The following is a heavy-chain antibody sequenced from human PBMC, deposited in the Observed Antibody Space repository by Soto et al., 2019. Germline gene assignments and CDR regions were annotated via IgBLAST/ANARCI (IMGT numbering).Heavy chain of an antibody. J-gene: IGHJ4*02. CDR2: ITQSGHAT. V-gene: IGHV3-11*04. D-gene: IGHD5-12*01. CDR3: ARAIRGYGTYGGY. Sequence: QVRLVESGGDLVKPGGSLRLSCAASGFIFSDDYMSWIRQTPGKGLEWVSYITQSGHATEYADSVRGRFTISRDNNKNSLYLQMNSLRVEDTGVYYCARAIRGYGTYGGYLGQGTLVTVS. CDR1: GFIFSDDY.